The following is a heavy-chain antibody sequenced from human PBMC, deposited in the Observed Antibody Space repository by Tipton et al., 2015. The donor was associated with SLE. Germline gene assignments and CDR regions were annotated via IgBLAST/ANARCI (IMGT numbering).Heavy chain of an antibody. CDR2: IDHSGSR. CDR3: ARGRIGAADLDT. V-gene: IGHV4-31*03. J-gene: IGHJ5*02. D-gene: IGHD6-13*01. CDR1: GDSITSGGYY. Sequence: TLSLTCTVSGDSITSGGYYWSWIRRHPGRGLERIAYIDHSGSRYYNPSLQSRATISVDTSKKQFSLRVKSVTAADTAIYYCARGRIGAADLDTWGQGARVTVSS.